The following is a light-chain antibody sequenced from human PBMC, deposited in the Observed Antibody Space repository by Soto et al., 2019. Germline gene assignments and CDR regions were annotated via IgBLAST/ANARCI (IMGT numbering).Light chain of an antibody. CDR2: SNI. CDR3: ATWDDSLNGYV. Sequence: QSVLTQAPSASGTPGQRVVISCSGSRSNIGGNTVNWYQHLPGTAPTLLIYSNIHRPSGDPDRFSGSKSATSASLAISGLQSEDEADYYCATWDDSLNGYVFGSGTKLTVL. V-gene: IGLV1-44*01. CDR1: RSNIGGNT. J-gene: IGLJ1*01.